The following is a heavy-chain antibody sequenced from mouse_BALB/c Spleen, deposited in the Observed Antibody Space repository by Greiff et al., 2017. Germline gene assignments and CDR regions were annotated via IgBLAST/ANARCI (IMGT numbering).Heavy chain of an antibody. CDR3: ARCLHYYGSSYWFDY. CDR2: ISYSGST. D-gene: IGHD1-1*01. Sequence: EVKLQESGPSLVKPSQTLSLTCSVTGDSITSGYWNWIRKFPGNKLEYMGYISYSGSTYYNPSLKSRISITRDTSKNQYYLQLNSVTTEDTATYYCARCLHYYGSSYWFDYWGQGTTLTVSS. J-gene: IGHJ2*01. CDR1: GDSITSGY. V-gene: IGHV3-8*02.